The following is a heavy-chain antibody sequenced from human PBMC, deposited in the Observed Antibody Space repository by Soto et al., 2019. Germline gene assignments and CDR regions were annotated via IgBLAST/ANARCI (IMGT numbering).Heavy chain of an antibody. V-gene: IGHV2-5*02. D-gene: IGHD3-3*01. CDR2: IYWDDDK. CDR1: GFSLSTSGVG. J-gene: IGHJ6*01. CDR3: AQSFGVAAMGYYHHAVHV. Sequence: QITLRESGPTLGKPTQTLTLTCTFSGFSLSTSGVGVAWIRQPPGKALEWLALIYWDDDKRYSPSLKSRLTITKKTPKTQVGLTLTNMNPVDTAAYFCAQSFGVAAMGYYHHAVHVSGQGTGVNVSP.